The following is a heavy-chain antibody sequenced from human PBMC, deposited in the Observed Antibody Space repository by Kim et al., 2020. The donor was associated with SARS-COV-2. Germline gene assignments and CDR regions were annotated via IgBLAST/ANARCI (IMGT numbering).Heavy chain of an antibody. CDR1: GFTFGDYA. Sequence: GGSLRLSCTASGFTFGDYAMSWVRQAPGKGLEWVGVIRSEAYGGTTEYAATVKGRFTISRDYSKSIAYLQMNSLKNEDTAVYYCTTGYSSGWDFDYWGQGTLVTVSS. V-gene: IGHV3-49*04. CDR3: TTGYSSGWDFDY. CDR2: IRSEAYGGTT. J-gene: IGHJ4*02. D-gene: IGHD6-19*01.